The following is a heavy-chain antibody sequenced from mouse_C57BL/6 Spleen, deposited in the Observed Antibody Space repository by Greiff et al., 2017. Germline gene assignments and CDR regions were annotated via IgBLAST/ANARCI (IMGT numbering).Heavy chain of an antibody. Sequence: QVQLQQPGAELVRPGSSVKLSCKASGYTFTSYWMHWVKQRPIQGLEWIGNIDPSDSETHYNQKFKDKATLTVDKSSSTAYMQLSSLTSADSAVYYCARSGDGYFDYWGQGTTLTVSS. CDR3: ARSGDGYFDY. V-gene: IGHV1-52*01. CDR1: GYTFTSYW. J-gene: IGHJ2*01. D-gene: IGHD3-1*01. CDR2: IDPSDSET.